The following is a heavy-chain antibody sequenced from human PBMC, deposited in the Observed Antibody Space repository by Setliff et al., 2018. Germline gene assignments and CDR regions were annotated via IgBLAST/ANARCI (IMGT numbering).Heavy chain of an antibody. CDR1: GFSFSIFW. J-gene: IGHJ4*02. CDR2: IKQDGSEK. D-gene: IGHD3-16*01. Sequence: GGSLRLSCAGSGFSFSIFWMSWVRQAPGKGLEWVATIKQDGSEKFYVDSVKGRFTISRDNAENSLYLQMDSLRVEDTAMYFCARDRGGGLYDYWGRGTLVTVSS. CDR3: ARDRGGGLYDY. V-gene: IGHV3-7*01.